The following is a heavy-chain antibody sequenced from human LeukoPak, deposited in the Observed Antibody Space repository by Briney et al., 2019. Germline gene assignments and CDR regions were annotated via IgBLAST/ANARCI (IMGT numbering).Heavy chain of an antibody. CDR1: GFAFSNFT. CDR2: MSGSGYYT. J-gene: IGHJ6*03. CDR3: AKMEGQRLYDYCMDV. V-gene: IGHV3-23*01. D-gene: IGHD3-3*01. Sequence: GGSLRLSCAASGFAFSNFTMSWVRQAPGKGLEWVSAMSGSGYYTYYVESVKGRFTISRDNSKNTLYLHMNSLRADDTAVYYCAKMEGQRLYDYCMDVWGRGTTVTVSS.